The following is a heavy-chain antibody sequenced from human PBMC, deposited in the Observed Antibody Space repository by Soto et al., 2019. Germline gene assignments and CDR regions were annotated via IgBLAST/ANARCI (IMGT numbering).Heavy chain of an antibody. J-gene: IGHJ3*01. CDR2: INHSGST. CDR1: GWSFSCYC. V-gene: IGHV4-34*01. Sequence: SETLSLTCAFYGWSFSCYCLSWIRQPPGKGLEWIGEINHSGSTNYNPSLKSRVTISVDTSKNQFSLKLTSATAADTAVYYCARGGRDGFDLWGQGTMVTVS. CDR3: ARGGRDGFDL.